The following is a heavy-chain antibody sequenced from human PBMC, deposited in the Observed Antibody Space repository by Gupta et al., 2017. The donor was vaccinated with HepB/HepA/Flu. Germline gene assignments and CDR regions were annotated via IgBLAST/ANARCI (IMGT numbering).Heavy chain of an antibody. Sequence: EVQLVESGGNLIQPGGSLRLSCAASGFTVNSNYMGWVRQAPGKGLEWVSIYSDRCTTYYADSVKGRFTISRDNSRNTLYPHMNSLRAEDTAGYYCARGPSRNDGKNFDYRGQGHLVTLFS. J-gene: IGHJ5*01. D-gene: IGHD5-12*01. CDR1: GFTVNSNY. V-gene: IGHV3-53*01. CDR3: ARGPSRNDGKNFDY. CDR2: YSDRCTT.